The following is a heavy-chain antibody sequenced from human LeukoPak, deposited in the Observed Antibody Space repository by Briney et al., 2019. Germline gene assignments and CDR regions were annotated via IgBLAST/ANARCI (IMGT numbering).Heavy chain of an antibody. CDR3: ARDHDWAFDL. V-gene: IGHV3-74*03. CDR1: GSPFTDSW. CDR2: ITFDGTRT. D-gene: IGHD3-9*01. J-gene: IGHJ4*02. Sequence: GGSLRLSCAASGSPFTDSWMHWVRQTPGKGLLWVSLITFDGTRTTYADSVKGRFTISRDNPKKSLYLQMNALRYEDTAIYYCARDHDWAFDLWGQGTLVTVSS.